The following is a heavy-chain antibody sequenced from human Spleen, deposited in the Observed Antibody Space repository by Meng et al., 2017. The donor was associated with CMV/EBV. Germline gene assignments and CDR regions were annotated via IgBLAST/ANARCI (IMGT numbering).Heavy chain of an antibody. Sequence: SVQVSCKASGGTFSSYAISWVRQAPGQGLEWMGGIIPIFGTANYAQKFQGRVTITTDESTSTAYMELSSLRSEDQAVDYCARALWGENAFDIWGQGTMVTVSS. CDR1: GGTFSSYA. D-gene: IGHD2-21*01. CDR3: ARALWGENAFDI. CDR2: IIPIFGTA. J-gene: IGHJ3*02. V-gene: IGHV1-69*05.